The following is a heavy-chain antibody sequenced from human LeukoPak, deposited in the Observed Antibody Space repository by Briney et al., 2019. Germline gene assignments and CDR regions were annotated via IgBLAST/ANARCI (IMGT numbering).Heavy chain of an antibody. Sequence: GGSLRLSCVASGFTFSNYAINWVRQAPGKGLEWVSAISGSGGSTFYADSVKGRFTISRDNSKNTLYLQMNSLRAEDTAVYYCAKDRADCSNTSCYAFFDYWGQGTLVTVSP. CDR1: GFTFSNYA. CDR3: AKDRADCSNTSCYAFFDY. J-gene: IGHJ4*02. V-gene: IGHV3-23*01. D-gene: IGHD2-2*01. CDR2: ISGSGGST.